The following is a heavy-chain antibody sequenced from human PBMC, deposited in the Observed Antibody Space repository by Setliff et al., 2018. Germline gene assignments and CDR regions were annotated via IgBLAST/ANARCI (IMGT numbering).Heavy chain of an antibody. CDR1: GYSFTSHY. CDR2: INTGGGSS. J-gene: IGHJ5*02. Sequence: ASVKVSCKASGYSFTSHYMHWVRQAPGQGLEWMGIINTGGGSSSSTQKFEGRVTMTRDTSTNTVYMELSGLTSDDTAVYYCARDQFRNSGGLYSWGQGTLVTVSS. CDR3: ARDQFRNSGGLYS. D-gene: IGHD1-7*01. V-gene: IGHV1-46*01.